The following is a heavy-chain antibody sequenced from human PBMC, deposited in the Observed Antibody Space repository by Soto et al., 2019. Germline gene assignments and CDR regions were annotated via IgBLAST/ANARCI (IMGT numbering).Heavy chain of an antibody. CDR3: ARVVGGYCSSTSCYIQDFGFDY. CDR2: IIPIFGTA. D-gene: IGHD2-2*02. Sequence: VASVKVSCKASGGTFSSYAISWVRQARGQGLEWMGGIIPIFGTANYAQKFQGRVTITADESTSTAYMELSSLRSEDTAVYYCARVVGGYCSSTSCYIQDFGFDYWGQGTLVTVSS. J-gene: IGHJ4*02. V-gene: IGHV1-69*13. CDR1: GGTFSSYA.